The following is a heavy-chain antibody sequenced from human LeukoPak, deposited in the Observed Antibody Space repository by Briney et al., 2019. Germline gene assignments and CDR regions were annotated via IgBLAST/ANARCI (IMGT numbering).Heavy chain of an antibody. CDR2: IKQDGSEK. Sequence: PGGSLRLSCAASGFTFSSYWMSWVRQAPGKGLEWVATIKQDGSEKYYVDSVKGRFTISRDNAKNSLYLQLNSLRAEDTAVYYCARDTGSYYEDGWFDPWGQGTLVTVSS. CDR3: ARDTGSYYEDGWFDP. V-gene: IGHV3-7*01. D-gene: IGHD1-26*01. CDR1: GFTFSSYW. J-gene: IGHJ5*02.